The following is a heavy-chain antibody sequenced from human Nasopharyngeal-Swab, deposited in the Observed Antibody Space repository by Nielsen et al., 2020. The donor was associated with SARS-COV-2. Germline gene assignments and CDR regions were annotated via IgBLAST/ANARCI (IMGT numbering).Heavy chain of an antibody. J-gene: IGHJ4*02. CDR2: ISSSSSYI. CDR3: ARAGITMVRAFDY. D-gene: IGHD3-10*01. V-gene: IGHV3-21*01. Sequence: VHQAPGKGLEWVSSISSSSSYIYYADSVKGRFTTSRDNAKNSLYLQMNSLRAEDTAVYYCARAGITMVRAFDYWGQGTLVTVSS.